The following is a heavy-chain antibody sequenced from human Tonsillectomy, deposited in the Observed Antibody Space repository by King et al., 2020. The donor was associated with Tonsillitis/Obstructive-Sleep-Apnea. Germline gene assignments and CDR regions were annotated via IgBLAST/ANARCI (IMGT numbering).Heavy chain of an antibody. CDR2: IDPSDSYT. V-gene: IGHV5-10-1*01. D-gene: IGHD2-2*01. CDR1: GYNFTNFW. J-gene: IGHJ4*02. Sequence: GQLVQSGAEVKEAGESLRISCKISGYNFTNFWISWVRRMPGKGLEWMGRIDPSDSYTNYNPSFQSHVTISVDNSISTAYLQFSSLKASDTAMYYCARENPYSTRPWGQGTMVTVSS. CDR3: ARENPYSTRP.